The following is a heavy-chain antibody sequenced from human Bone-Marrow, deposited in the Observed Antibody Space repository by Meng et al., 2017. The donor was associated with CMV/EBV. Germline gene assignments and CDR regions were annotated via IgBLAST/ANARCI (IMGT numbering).Heavy chain of an antibody. CDR1: GFTFSSYW. CDR2: INSDGSST. J-gene: IGHJ4*02. D-gene: IGHD6-6*01. Sequence: GESLKISCAASGFTFSSYWMHWVRQAPGKGLVWVSRINSDGSSTSYADSVKGRFTISRDNAKNTLYLQMNSLRAEDTAVYYCARAEFISRPYDYWGPGTLVTVSS. V-gene: IGHV3-74*01. CDR3: ARAEFISRPYDY.